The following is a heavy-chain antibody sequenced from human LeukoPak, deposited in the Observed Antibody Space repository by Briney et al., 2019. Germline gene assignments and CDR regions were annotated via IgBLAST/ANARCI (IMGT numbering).Heavy chain of an antibody. J-gene: IGHJ4*02. CDR1: GGSISRGTW. V-gene: IGHV4-31*03. D-gene: IGHD1-26*01. CDR3: ARESRYSPCDY. CDR2: IYYSGST. Sequence: SGTLSLTCTVSGGSISRGTWWNWVRQPPGKGLEWIGYIYYSGSTYYNPSLKSRVTISVDTSKNQFSLKLSSVTAADTAVYYCARESRYSPCDYWGQGTLVTVSS.